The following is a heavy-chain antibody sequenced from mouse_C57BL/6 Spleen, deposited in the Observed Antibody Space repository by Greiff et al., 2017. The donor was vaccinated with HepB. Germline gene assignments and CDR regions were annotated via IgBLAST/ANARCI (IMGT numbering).Heavy chain of an antibody. D-gene: IGHD4-1*01. CDR1: GYTFTDYY. CDR3: ARSEGGTGFAY. Sequence: VQLQQSGPVLVKPGASVKMSCKASGYTFTDYYMNWVKQSHGKSLEWIGVINPYNGGTSYNQKFKGKATLTVDKSSSTAYMELNSLTSEDSEVYYCARSEGGTGFAYWGQGTLVTVSA. J-gene: IGHJ3*01. V-gene: IGHV1-19*01. CDR2: INPYNGGT.